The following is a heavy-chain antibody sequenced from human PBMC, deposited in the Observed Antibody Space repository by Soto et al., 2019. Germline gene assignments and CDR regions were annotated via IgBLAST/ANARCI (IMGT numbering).Heavy chain of an antibody. V-gene: IGHV1-69*01. CDR2: IIPIFGTA. CDR3: ARGQDIVVVPAAMGGRYYYGMDV. J-gene: IGHJ6*02. Sequence: QVQLVQSGAEVKKPGSSVKVSCKASGGTFSSYAISWVRQAPGQGLEWMGGIIPIFGTANYAQKFQGRVMITADESTSTAYMELSSLRSEDTAVYYCARGQDIVVVPAAMGGRYYYGMDVWGQGTTVTVSS. CDR1: GGTFSSYA. D-gene: IGHD2-2*01.